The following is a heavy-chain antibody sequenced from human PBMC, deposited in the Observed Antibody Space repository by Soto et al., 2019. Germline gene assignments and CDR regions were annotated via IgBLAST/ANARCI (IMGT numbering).Heavy chain of an antibody. J-gene: IGHJ5*02. V-gene: IGHV4-30-4*01. CDR3: ARDQLEIGFDP. D-gene: IGHD2-21*01. CDR2: IYYSGST. Sequence: TSETLSLTCTVSGGSISSGDYYWSWIRQPPGKGLEWIGYIYYSGSTYYNPSLKSRVTISVDTSKNQFSLKLSSVTAADTAVYYCARDQLEIGFDPWGQGTLVTVSS. CDR1: GGSISSGDYY.